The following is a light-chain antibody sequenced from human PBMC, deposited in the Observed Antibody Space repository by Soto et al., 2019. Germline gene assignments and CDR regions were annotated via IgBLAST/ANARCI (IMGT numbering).Light chain of an antibody. Sequence: QSALTQPASVSGSPGQSITISCTGTSSDVGSYNLVSWYQQHPGKAPKLMIYEVTKRPSGVSDRFAGPKSGNTASLTISGLQAEDEADYYCCSYAGSSTRFGGGTKLTVL. J-gene: IGLJ2*01. CDR1: SSDVGSYNL. CDR2: EVT. V-gene: IGLV2-23*02. CDR3: CSYAGSSTR.